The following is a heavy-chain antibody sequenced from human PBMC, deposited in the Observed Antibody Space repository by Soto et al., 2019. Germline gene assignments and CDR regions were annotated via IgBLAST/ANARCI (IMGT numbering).Heavy chain of an antibody. CDR2: ISYDGSNE. J-gene: IGHJ6*02. Sequence: QVQLVESGGGVVQPGRSLRLSCATPGFTFSSYAIHWVRQAPGKGLDWVAVISYDGSNEYYPDSVKGRFTISRDNSKNTLYLQMNSLRAEDTAVYYCARGGYVHYYGMDVWGQGTTVTVSS. D-gene: IGHD5-12*01. CDR1: GFTFSSYA. V-gene: IGHV3-30-3*01. CDR3: ARGGYVHYYGMDV.